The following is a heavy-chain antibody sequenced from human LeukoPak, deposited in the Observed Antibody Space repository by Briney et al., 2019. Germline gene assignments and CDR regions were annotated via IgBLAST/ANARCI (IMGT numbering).Heavy chain of an antibody. CDR2: IKSKTDGGTT. V-gene: IGHV3-15*01. D-gene: IGHD3-22*01. CDR3: TTGSVTAYYYDSSGYYYFDY. J-gene: IGHJ4*02. CDR1: GFTFSNAW. Sequence: GGSLRLSCAASGFTFSNAWMSLVRQAPGKGLEWVGRIKSKTDGGTTDYAAPVKGRFTISRDDSKNTLYLQMNSLKTEDTAVYYCTTGSVTAYYYDSSGYYYFDYWGQGTLVTVSS.